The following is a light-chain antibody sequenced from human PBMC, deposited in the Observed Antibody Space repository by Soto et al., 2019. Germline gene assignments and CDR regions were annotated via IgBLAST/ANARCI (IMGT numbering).Light chain of an antibody. Sequence: EIVMTQSPATLSVSPGERATLSCRASQSVSGNLAWYQQKPGQAPRLLIYAASTRATGIPARFSGSGSGTEFTLTIGNLQSEDFAVYDCQQYNNWPPITFGPGTKVDIK. CDR1: QSVSGN. CDR3: QQYNNWPPIT. CDR2: AAS. J-gene: IGKJ3*01. V-gene: IGKV3-15*01.